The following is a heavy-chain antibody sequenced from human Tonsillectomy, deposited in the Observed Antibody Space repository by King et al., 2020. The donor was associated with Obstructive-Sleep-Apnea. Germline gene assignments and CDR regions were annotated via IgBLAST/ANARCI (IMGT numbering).Heavy chain of an antibody. D-gene: IGHD3-3*01. Sequence: QLQESGPGLVKPSETLSLTCTVSGGSISSSSYYWGWIRQPPGKGLEWIGNIYYSGSTYYNPSLKSRVTISVDTSKNQFSLKRNSVTAADTAVYYCASLYYDFWSGYYESAFDIWGQGTMVTVSS. CDR2: IYYSGST. CDR3: ASLYYDFWSGYYESAFDI. J-gene: IGHJ3*02. CDR1: GGSISSSSYY. V-gene: IGHV4-39*07.